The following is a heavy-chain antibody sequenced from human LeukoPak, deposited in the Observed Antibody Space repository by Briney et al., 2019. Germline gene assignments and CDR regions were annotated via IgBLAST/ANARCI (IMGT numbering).Heavy chain of an antibody. CDR3: AKPITVSGATDGFDI. D-gene: IGHD3-3*01. CDR1: GFTFSSYW. J-gene: IGHJ3*02. Sequence: GGSLRLSCAASGFTFSSYWMNWVRQAPGKGLEWVANIKQDGSEGYYVESVKGRFTISRDNAKKSLYLQMSSLRVEDTAVYYCAKPITVSGATDGFDIWGQGTMVTVSS. V-gene: IGHV3-7*01. CDR2: IKQDGSEG.